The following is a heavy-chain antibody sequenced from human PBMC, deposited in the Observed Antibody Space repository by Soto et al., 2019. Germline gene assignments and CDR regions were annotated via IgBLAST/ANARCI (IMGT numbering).Heavy chain of an antibody. CDR1: GFTFSNAC. Sequence: NPGGSLRLSCAASGFTFSNACMTWVRQAPGKGLEWVGRLKSKTDGGTTDYAAPVKGRFTIPRDDSKNTLYLQMNSLDTEDTAVYYCTYSPYGSYFDYWGQGTLVTVSS. CDR2: LKSKTDGGTT. V-gene: IGHV3-15*01. CDR3: TYSPYGSYFDY. J-gene: IGHJ4*02. D-gene: IGHD4-17*01.